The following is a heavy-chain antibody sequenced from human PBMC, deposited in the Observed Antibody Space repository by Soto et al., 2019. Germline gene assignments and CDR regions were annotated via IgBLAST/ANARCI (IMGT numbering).Heavy chain of an antibody. D-gene: IGHD6-6*01. CDR1: GYTFTGYY. J-gene: IGHJ4*02. CDR2: INPNSGGT. Sequence: ASVKVSCKASGYTFTGYYMHWVRQAPGQGLEWMGWINPNSGGTNYAQKFQGWVTMTRDTSISTAYMELSRLRSDDTAVYYCVIAARPSYYFDYWGQGTLVTVSS. V-gene: IGHV1-2*04. CDR3: VIAARPSYYFDY.